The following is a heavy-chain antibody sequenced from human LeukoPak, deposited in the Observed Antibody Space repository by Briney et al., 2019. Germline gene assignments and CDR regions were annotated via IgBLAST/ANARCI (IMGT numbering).Heavy chain of an antibody. Sequence: GGSLRLSCAASGITFTFANYWMTWVRQAPGKGLECVANIKPDGTETYYVDSVEGRFTISRDNAKNSLFLEMNSLRAEDTAVYYCARGRMAVAGSYEYWGQGTLVTVSS. CDR1: GITFTFANYW. V-gene: IGHV3-7*05. CDR2: IKPDGTET. J-gene: IGHJ4*02. CDR3: ARGRMAVAGSYEY. D-gene: IGHD6-19*01.